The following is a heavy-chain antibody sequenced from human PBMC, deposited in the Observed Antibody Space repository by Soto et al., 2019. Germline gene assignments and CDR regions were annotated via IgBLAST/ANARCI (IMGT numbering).Heavy chain of an antibody. V-gene: IGHV3-23*01. J-gene: IGHJ3*02. CDR1: GFTFGSYA. CDR2: ISGGGAVT. CDR3: AKVNTMMVGSGNAFDM. D-gene: IGHD3-22*01. Sequence: EVQLLESGGGFVQPGGSPRLSCAASGFTFGSYAMTAVRQAPGKGLERVSSISGGGAVTYYADSVKGRSTISRDNSKNTLYLQLNSLRAEATAIYCCAKVNTMMVGSGNAFDMWGQGTMVTVSS.